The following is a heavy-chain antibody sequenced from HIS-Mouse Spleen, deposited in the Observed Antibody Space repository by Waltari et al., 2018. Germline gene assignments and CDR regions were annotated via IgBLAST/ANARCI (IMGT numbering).Heavy chain of an antibody. Sequence: QLQLQESGPGLVKPSETLSLTCTVSGGSISSSSYYWGWIRQPPVKGLEWIGSIYYSGSTYYNPALKSRVPISVDTSKNQFSLKLSSVTAADTAVYYCAREIPYSSSWYDWYFDLWGRGTLVTVSS. V-gene: IGHV4-39*07. CDR3: AREIPYSSSWYDWYFDL. CDR2: IYYSGST. D-gene: IGHD6-13*01. J-gene: IGHJ2*01. CDR1: GGSISSSSYY.